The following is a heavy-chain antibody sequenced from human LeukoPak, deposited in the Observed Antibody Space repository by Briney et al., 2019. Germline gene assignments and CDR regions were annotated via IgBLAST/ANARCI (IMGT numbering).Heavy chain of an antibody. Sequence: SETLSLTCTVSGGSVSDYYWSWIRQPPGKGLEWIGYIYYSGSTNYNPSLKSRVTISVDTSKNQFSLKLSSVTAADTAVYYCARRKRGYSYGSSPDYWGQGTLVTVSS. CDR2: IYYSGST. J-gene: IGHJ4*02. V-gene: IGHV4-59*02. D-gene: IGHD5-18*01. CDR1: GGSVSDYY. CDR3: ARRKRGYSYGSSPDY.